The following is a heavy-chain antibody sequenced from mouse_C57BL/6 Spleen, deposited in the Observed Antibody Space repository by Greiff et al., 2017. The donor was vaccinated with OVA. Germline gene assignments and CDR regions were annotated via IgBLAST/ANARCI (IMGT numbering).Heavy chain of an antibody. CDR3: ARRAFNWYFDV. V-gene: IGHV1-54*01. CDR2: INPGSGGN. D-gene: IGHD3-1*01. Sequence: QAQLKQSGAELVRPGTSVKVSCKASGYAFTNYLIEWVKQRPGQGLEWIGVINPGSGGNNYNEKFKGKATLTADKSSSAAYMQLSSLTSEDSAVYFCARRAFNWYFDVWGTGTTVTVSS. CDR1: GYAFTNYL. J-gene: IGHJ1*03.